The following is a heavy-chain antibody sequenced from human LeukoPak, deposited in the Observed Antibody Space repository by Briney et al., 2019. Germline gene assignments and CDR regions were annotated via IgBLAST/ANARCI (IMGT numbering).Heavy chain of an antibody. D-gene: IGHD4-17*01. V-gene: IGHV3-23*01. CDR1: GFTFSSYG. J-gene: IGHJ6*03. CDR3: ATGAKKPGTRTDYGDYYYYYMDV. Sequence: GGSLRLSCAASGFTFSSYGMSWVRQAPGKGLEWVSAVVGSGDTTYYADSVKGRFTISRDNSKHTLFLQMSSLRAEDTAVYYCATGAKKPGTRTDYGDYYYYYMDVWGKGTTVTISS. CDR2: VVGSGDTT.